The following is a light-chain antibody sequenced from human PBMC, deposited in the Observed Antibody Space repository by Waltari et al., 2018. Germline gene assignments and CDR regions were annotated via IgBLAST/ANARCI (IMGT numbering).Light chain of an antibody. Sequence: DIVMTQFPESLAVSLGERATIKCKSSQSVLYSANSRNYLSWYQLKPGQPPKVLIYWASTRASGVPDRFSGSGSGTDFTLTISSLRAEDVAVYYCQQYYDTPYSFGQGTKLEIK. CDR1: QSVLYSANSRNY. CDR3: QQYYDTPYS. CDR2: WAS. J-gene: IGKJ2*03. V-gene: IGKV4-1*01.